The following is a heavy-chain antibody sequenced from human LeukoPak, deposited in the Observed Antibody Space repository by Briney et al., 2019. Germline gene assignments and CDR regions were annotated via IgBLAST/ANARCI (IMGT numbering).Heavy chain of an antibody. V-gene: IGHV3-7*01. CDR3: ARDAFDGPTVTTEYFDK. CDR1: GFTFSSYW. CDR2: IRQDGSEK. D-gene: IGHD4-17*01. Sequence: PGGSLRLSCAASGFTFSSYWMSWVRQAPGKGLEWVANIRQDGSEKYYVDSVKGRFTISRDNAKNSLYLHMNSLRAEDTAVYYCARDAFDGPTVTTEYFDKWGQGTLVTVSS. J-gene: IGHJ4*02.